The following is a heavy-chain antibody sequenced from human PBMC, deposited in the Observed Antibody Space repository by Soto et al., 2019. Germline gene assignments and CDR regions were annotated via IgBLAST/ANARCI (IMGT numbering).Heavy chain of an antibody. D-gene: IGHD3-3*01. CDR1: GYTFTSYD. CDR3: ARGYGFLEWLRDAFDI. J-gene: IGHJ3*02. V-gene: IGHV1-8*01. CDR2: VNPNSGNT. Sequence: GSSVKVSCQASGYTFTSYDINWGRQAPGQGLEGMGWVNPNSGNTSYAQKFQGGGTMTRNTPISTDYMELSSLRSEDTAVYYCARGYGFLEWLRDAFDIWGQGTMVTVSS.